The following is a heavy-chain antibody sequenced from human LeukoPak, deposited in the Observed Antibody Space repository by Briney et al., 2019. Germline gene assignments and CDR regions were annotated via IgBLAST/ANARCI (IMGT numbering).Heavy chain of an antibody. D-gene: IGHD6-19*01. Sequence: GGSLRLSCAASGITFSNIVMGWVRQAPGKGLEWVSAISGSGGSTYYADSVKGRFTISRDNSKNTLYLQMNSLRAEDTAVYYCAKESSGWPFDYWGQGTLVTVSS. CDR3: AKESSGWPFDY. CDR1: GITFSNIV. CDR2: ISGSGGST. V-gene: IGHV3-23*01. J-gene: IGHJ4*02.